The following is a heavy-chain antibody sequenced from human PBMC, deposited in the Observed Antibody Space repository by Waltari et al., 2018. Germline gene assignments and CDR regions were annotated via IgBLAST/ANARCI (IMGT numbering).Heavy chain of an antibody. J-gene: IGHJ5*02. CDR1: GFIFRSYA. Sequence: EVQLLESGGGLVQPGASLRLSCEGSGFIFRSYAMSWVRQAPGKGLEWVSAISGSASASFYADSVKGRFSISRDNSKNTLFLQVNSLRADDTAIYYCAIDLGYFTSWGPGTLVTVSS. CDR3: AIDLGYFTS. V-gene: IGHV3-23*01. CDR2: ISGSASAS. D-gene: IGHD2-8*01.